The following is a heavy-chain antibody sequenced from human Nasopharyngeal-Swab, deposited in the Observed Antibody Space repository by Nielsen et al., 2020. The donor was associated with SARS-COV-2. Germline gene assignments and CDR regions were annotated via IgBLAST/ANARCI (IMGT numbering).Heavy chain of an antibody. J-gene: IGHJ4*02. D-gene: IGHD2-2*01. CDR3: ARGHMRS. CDR2: MNPNSGNT. CDR1: GYTFINHD. V-gene: IGHV1-8*01. Sequence: ASVQVSCKASGYTFINHDINWVRQSTGQGLEWMGWMNPNSGNTGYAQKFQGRVTMTRNTSISTAYMELSSLRSEDTAVYYCARGHMRSWGQGTLVTVSS.